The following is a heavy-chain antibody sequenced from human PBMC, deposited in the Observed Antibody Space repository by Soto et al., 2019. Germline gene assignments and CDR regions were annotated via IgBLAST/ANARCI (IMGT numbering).Heavy chain of an antibody. CDR1: GGSISINSYY. CDR3: ASQGGGNTYYDFLSGYYPFDY. J-gene: IGHJ4*02. CDR2: IYYTGTT. Sequence: SETLSLTCTVSGGSISINSYYWGWIRQPPGKGLEWIGSIYYTGTTYYNPSLKSRVTISVDTSKNQFSLKLSSVTAADTAVYYCASQGGGNTYYDFLSGYYPFDYWSQGTLVTVSS. V-gene: IGHV4-39*01. D-gene: IGHD3-3*01.